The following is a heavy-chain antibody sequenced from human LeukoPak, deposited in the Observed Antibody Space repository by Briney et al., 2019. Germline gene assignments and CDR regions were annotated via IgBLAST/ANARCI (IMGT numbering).Heavy chain of an antibody. J-gene: IGHJ4*02. Sequence: ASVKVSCKASGYTFTGYYMHWVRQAPGQWLEWMGWINPDSGGTIYAQNFQGRVTMTRDTSISTAYMELSSLRSDDTAVYYCARDGGDSSGSDYWGQGTLVTVSS. CDR1: GYTFTGYY. V-gene: IGHV1-2*02. D-gene: IGHD6-19*01. CDR3: ARDGGDSSGSDY. CDR2: INPDSGGT.